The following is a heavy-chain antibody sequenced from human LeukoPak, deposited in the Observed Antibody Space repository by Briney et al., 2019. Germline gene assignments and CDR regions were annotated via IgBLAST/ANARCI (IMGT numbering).Heavy chain of an antibody. D-gene: IGHD6-19*01. CDR2: ITTKANSYAT. CDR1: GFTFSAFH. CDR3: TTYTSGHY. J-gene: IGHJ4*02. Sequence: GGSLRLSCAASGFTFSAFHMHWVRQASGKGLGWVGRITTKANSYATAYAASVKGRFTVSRDDSKNTAYLQMSSLKTEDTAVYYCTTYTSGHYWGQGTLVTVSP. V-gene: IGHV3-73*01.